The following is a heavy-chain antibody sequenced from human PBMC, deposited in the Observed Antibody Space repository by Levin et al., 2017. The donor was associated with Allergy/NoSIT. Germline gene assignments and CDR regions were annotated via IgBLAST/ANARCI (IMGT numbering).Heavy chain of an antibody. D-gene: IGHD6-6*01. Sequence: GGSLRLSCAASEFTFYSYAMSWVRQAPGKGLEWVSTISGSGGNTYYADFVKGRFTISRDNSKNTLFLQMSSLRAEDTAVYYCAKDGYSSSSPKYFDYWGQGTLVTVSS. CDR3: AKDGYSSSSPKYFDY. CDR1: EFTFYSYA. CDR2: ISGSGGNT. V-gene: IGHV3-23*01. J-gene: IGHJ4*02.